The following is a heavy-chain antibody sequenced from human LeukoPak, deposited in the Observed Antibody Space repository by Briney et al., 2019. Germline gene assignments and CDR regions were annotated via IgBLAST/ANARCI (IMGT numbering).Heavy chain of an antibody. V-gene: IGHV3-23*01. CDR2: IRGNGATT. Sequence: PGGSLRLSCAASGITFSSHAMTWVRQAPGKGLEWVAAIRGNGATTDYADSVKGRFTISRDNSKSTLYLQMNSLRAEDTAVYYCAKAYHDSGCLIDYWGQGTLVTVPS. J-gene: IGHJ4*02. CDR1: GITFSSHA. D-gene: IGHD6-19*01. CDR3: AKAYHDSGCLIDY.